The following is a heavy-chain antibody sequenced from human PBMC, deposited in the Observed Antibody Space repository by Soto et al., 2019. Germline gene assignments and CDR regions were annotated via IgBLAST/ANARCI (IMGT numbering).Heavy chain of an antibody. CDR3: AKGPDGSGYYHNWFDS. J-gene: IGHJ5*01. D-gene: IGHD3-22*01. V-gene: IGHV3-74*01. Sequence: PGGSLRLSCAASGFTFSTYWMHWVRQVPGKGLVWVSHIDNDGISTTYADSVKGRFTISRDRSKNRLSLQMNSLRVEDTAVYYCAKGPDGSGYYHNWFDSWGQGTLVTVSS. CDR2: IDNDGIST. CDR1: GFTFSTYW.